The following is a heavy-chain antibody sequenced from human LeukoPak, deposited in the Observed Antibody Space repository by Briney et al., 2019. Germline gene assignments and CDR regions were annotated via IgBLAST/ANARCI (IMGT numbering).Heavy chain of an antibody. Sequence: GGSLRLSCAASGFTFSSYWMSWVRQAPGKGLEWVANIKQDGSEKYYVDSVKGRFTISRDNAKNSLYLQMNSLRAEDTAVYYCAREEEGPSYGYAFDIWGQGTMVTVSS. CDR2: IKQDGSEK. V-gene: IGHV3-7*01. D-gene: IGHD3-16*01. J-gene: IGHJ3*02. CDR1: GFTFSSYW. CDR3: AREEEGPSYGYAFDI.